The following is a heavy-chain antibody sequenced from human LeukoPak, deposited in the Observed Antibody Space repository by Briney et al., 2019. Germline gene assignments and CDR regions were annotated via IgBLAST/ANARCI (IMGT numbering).Heavy chain of an antibody. CDR2: INDSGSLT. CDR3: AKDARRTNGWYFFDY. D-gene: IGHD6-19*01. J-gene: IGHJ4*02. V-gene: IGHV3-23*01. Sequence: GGSLRLSCAASGFAFNSQAMGWVRQAPGKGLEWVSVINDSGSLTYYADSVKGRFTISRDNSKNTLFLQMNSLRAEDTAVYYCAKDARRTNGWYFFDYWGQGTLVTVSS. CDR1: GFAFNSQA.